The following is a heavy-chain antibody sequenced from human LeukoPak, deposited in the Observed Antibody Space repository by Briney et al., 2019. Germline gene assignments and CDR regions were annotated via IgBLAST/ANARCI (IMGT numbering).Heavy chain of an antibody. CDR3: ARHHYYDSSGYYI. D-gene: IGHD3-22*01. Sequence: AGGSLRLSCAASGFTFSSYSMNWVRQAPGKGLEWVSSISSSSSYIYYADSVKGRFTISRDNAKNSLYLQMNSLRAEDTAVYYCARHHYYDSSGYYIWGQGTLVTVSS. CDR1: GFTFSSYS. J-gene: IGHJ4*02. CDR2: ISSSSSYI. V-gene: IGHV3-21*01.